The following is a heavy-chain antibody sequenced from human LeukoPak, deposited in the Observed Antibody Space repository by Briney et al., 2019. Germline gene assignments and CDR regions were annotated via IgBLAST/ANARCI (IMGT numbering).Heavy chain of an antibody. V-gene: IGHV5-10-1*01. CDR2: VDPRDSYT. Sequence: HGEPLKISCKGSGYSFSSYWISWVRQMPGKGLEWMGRVDPRDSYTNYSPSFQGHVTISVDKSISTAYLQWSSLKASDTAMYYCARDYGSGSTIDYWGQGTLVTVSS. D-gene: IGHD3-10*01. J-gene: IGHJ4*02. CDR3: ARDYGSGSTIDY. CDR1: GYSFSSYW.